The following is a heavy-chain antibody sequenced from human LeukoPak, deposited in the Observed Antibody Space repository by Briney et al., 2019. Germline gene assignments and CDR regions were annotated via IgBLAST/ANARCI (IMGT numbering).Heavy chain of an antibody. CDR1: GFTVSSNY. J-gene: IGHJ6*02. V-gene: IGHV3-53*01. CDR3: ARDRGSYYDSSGYYKSGYYYYYGMDV. CDR2: IYSGGST. D-gene: IGHD3-22*01. Sequence: GGSLRLSCAASGFTVSSNYMSWVRQAPGKGLEWVSVIYSGGSTYYADSVKGRFTISRDNSKSTLYLQMNSLRAEDTAVYYCARDRGSYYDSSGYYKSGYYYYYGMDVWGQGTTVTVSS.